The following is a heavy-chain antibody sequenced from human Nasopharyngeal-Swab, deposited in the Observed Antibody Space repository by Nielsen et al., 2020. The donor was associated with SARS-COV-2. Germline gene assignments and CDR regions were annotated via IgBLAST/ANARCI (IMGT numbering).Heavy chain of an antibody. CDR3: ATLSSSWYEYYFDY. CDR1: GCSISSSTYY. Sequence: GSLRLSCTVSGCSISSSTYYWAWIRQPPGKGLEWILSIYYGGSTYYNPSLKSRVTISVDTSKNQFSLKLSSVTAADTAVYYCATLSSSWYEYYFDYWGQGTLVTVSS. J-gene: IGHJ4*02. D-gene: IGHD6-13*01. V-gene: IGHV4-39*01. CDR2: IYYGGST.